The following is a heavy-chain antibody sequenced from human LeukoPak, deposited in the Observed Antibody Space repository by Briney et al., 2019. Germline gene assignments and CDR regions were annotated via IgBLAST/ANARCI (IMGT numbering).Heavy chain of an antibody. V-gene: IGHV3-23*01. J-gene: IGHJ4*02. CDR2: ISGSGGST. CDR3: AKVIEVVDPIDY. CDR1: GFTFSSYG. D-gene: IGHD2-21*01. Sequence: PGGTLRLSCAASGFTFSSYGMSWVRQAPGKGLEWVSAISGSGGSTYYADSVKGRFTISRDNSKNTLYLQMNSLRAEDTAVYYCAKVIEVVDPIDYWGQGTLVTVSS.